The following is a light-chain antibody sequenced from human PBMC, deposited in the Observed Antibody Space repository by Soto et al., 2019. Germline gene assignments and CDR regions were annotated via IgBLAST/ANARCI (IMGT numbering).Light chain of an antibody. CDR1: SSDVGGYNY. Sequence: QSALTQPPSAAGSPGQSVTISCTGTSSDVGGYNYVYWYQQHPGKAPKLMIYEVSKRPSGVPDRFSGSKAGNTASLTVSGRQAEDEDDYYCRSYAGSNHVIFGGGSKLTV. J-gene: IGLJ2*01. CDR3: RSYAGSNHVI. CDR2: EVS. V-gene: IGLV2-8*01.